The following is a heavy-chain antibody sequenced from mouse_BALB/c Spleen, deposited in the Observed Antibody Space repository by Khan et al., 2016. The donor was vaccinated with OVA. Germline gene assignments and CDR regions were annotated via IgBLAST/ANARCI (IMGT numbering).Heavy chain of an antibody. CDR2: ISGDSNTI. V-gene: IGHV5-17*02. CDR3: ATSYFCGYYFDY. J-gene: IGHJ2*01. CDR1: GFTFSSYG. Sequence: EVELVESGGDLVQPGGSRKLSCAASGFTFSSYGMHWVRQDPAKGLEWVAYISGDSNTIYYADTVKGRSTISRDNPRNTLFLQMTSLMSEDTAMYYCATSYFCGYYFDYWGPGTTLTVAS. D-gene: IGHD1-1*01.